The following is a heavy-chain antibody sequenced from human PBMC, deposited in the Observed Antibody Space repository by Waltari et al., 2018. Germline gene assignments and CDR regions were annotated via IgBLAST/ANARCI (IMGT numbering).Heavy chain of an antibody. J-gene: IGHJ4*02. D-gene: IGHD3-16*01. Sequence: QVQLQESGPGLVKPSETLSLTCTVSGGSISSHYWSWIRQPPGKGLEWIGYIYYSGSTNSNPSLKSRVTISVDTSKNQFSLKLSSVTAADTAVYYCTSFTSGDYWGQGTLVTVSS. CDR1: GGSISSHY. V-gene: IGHV4-59*11. CDR3: TSFTSGDY. CDR2: IYYSGST.